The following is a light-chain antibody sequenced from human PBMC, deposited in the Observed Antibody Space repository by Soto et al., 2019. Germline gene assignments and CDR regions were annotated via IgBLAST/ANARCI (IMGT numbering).Light chain of an antibody. CDR1: SSNIGTNY. CDR3: AGWDDSLHGLL. CDR2: RNN. Sequence: QSVLTQPPSASGTPGQRVTISCSGGSSNIGTNYVYWYQQLPGTAPKLLIYRNNLRPSGVPDRFSASKSGTSASLAISGLRSEDEGDYFCAGWDDSLHGLLFGAGTKLPVL. J-gene: IGLJ1*01. V-gene: IGLV1-47*01.